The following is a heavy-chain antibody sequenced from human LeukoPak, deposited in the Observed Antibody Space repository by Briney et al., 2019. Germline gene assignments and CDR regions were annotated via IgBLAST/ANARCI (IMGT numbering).Heavy chain of an antibody. CDR2: ISSSGSTI. D-gene: IGHD6-6*01. CDR1: GFTFSSYA. V-gene: IGHV3-23*01. J-gene: IGHJ4*02. CDR3: AKDREQLVHKYYFDY. Sequence: HPGGSLRLSCAASGFTFSSYAMSWVRQAPGKGLEWVSYISSSGSTIYYADSVKGRFTISRDNSKNTLYLQMNSLRAEDTAVYYCAKDREQLVHKYYFDYWGQGTLVTVSS.